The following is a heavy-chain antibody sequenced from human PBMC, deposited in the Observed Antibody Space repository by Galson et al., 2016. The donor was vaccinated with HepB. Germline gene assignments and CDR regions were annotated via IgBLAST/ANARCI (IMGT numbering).Heavy chain of an antibody. D-gene: IGHD1-1*01. CDR2: ISYDGSNK. Sequence: SLRLSCAASGFTFSLYPMHWVRQAPGKVLEWVAVISYDGSNKYYADSVKGRFTISRDNSKNTLYLEMNSLRPEDTAVYYCARGELERGNNFDYWGQGTLVTVS. CDR3: ARGELERGNNFDY. J-gene: IGHJ4*02. CDR1: GFTFSLYP. V-gene: IGHV3-30-3*01.